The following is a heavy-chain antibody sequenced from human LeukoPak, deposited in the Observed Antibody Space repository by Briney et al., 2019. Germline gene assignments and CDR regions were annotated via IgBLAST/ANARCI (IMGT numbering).Heavy chain of an antibody. D-gene: IGHD6-19*01. CDR1: GYSISSGYY. CDR3: ASDRYSSGGNYYYGMDV. V-gene: IGHV4-38-2*02. Sequence: SETLSLTCTVSGYSISSGYYWGWIRQPPGKGLEWIGNIYQSGSTYYNPSLKSRVTISGDTSKNQFSLKLSSVTAADTAVYYCASDRYSSGGNYYYGMDVWGQGTTVTVSS. J-gene: IGHJ6*02. CDR2: IYQSGST.